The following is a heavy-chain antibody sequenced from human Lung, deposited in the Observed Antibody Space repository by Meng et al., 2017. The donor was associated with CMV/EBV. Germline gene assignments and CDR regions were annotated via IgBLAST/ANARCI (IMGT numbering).Heavy chain of an antibody. CDR1: GYTFSGFF. Sequence: ASXKGSCKASGYTFSGFFMHWLRQAPGRGLEWMGWINTHTGHTEYAQRFQGRITMTRDTSISTAYMEVSRLTSDDTATFYCARGIPDYWGQGSLVTVSS. V-gene: IGHV1-2*02. CDR2: INTHTGHT. CDR3: ARGIPDY. D-gene: IGHD2-2*02. J-gene: IGHJ4*02.